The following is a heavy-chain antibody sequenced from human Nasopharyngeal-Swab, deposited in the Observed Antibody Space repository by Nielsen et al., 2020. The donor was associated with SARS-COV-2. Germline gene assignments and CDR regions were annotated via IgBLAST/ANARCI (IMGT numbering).Heavy chain of an antibody. Sequence: CTGSGGSISRSSDYWGWIRQPPGKGLEWIGSIYYSGSTNYNPSLKSRVTISVDTSKNQFSLKLSSVTAADTAVYYCATQRGRYYFDYWGQGTLVTVSS. V-gene: IGHV4-39*07. CDR1: GGSISRSSDY. CDR3: ATQRGRYYFDY. D-gene: IGHD3-16*01. J-gene: IGHJ4*02. CDR2: IYYSGST.